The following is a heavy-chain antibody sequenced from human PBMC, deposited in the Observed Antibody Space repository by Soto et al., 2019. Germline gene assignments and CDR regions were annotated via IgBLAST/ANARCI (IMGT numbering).Heavy chain of an antibody. CDR1: GFTFSSYE. V-gene: IGHV3-48*03. Sequence: GGSLRLSCAASGFTFSSYEMNWVRQAPGKGLEWVSYISSSGSTIYYADSVKGRFTISRDNAKNSLYLQMNSLRAEDTAVYYCAREVGAVARYLKHWGQGTMVTVYS. CDR3: AREVGAVARYLKH. D-gene: IGHD6-19*01. J-gene: IGHJ1*01. CDR2: ISSSGSTI.